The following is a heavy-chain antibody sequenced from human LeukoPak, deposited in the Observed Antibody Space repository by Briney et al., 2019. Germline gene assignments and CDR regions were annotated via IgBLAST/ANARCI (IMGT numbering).Heavy chain of an antibody. J-gene: IGHJ4*02. D-gene: IGHD5-12*01. CDR3: ARGGGDSGYDYDDF. CDR1: GFTFSYYS. Sequence: GGSLRLSCAASGFTFSYYSMNWVRQSPGKGLEWVSSISRSSTYTYYADSLKGRVAISRDNSKNSLYLQMNSLRVEDTAVYYCARGGGDSGYDYDDFWGQGTLVTVSS. V-gene: IGHV3-21*01. CDR2: ISRSSTYT.